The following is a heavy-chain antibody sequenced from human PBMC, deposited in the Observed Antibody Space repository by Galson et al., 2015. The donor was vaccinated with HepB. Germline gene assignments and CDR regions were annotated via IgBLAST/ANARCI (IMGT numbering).Heavy chain of an antibody. J-gene: IGHJ4*02. CDR3: ATGPSYSGSLDY. V-gene: IGHV1-24*01. CDR2: FDPEDGET. CDR1: GYTLTELS. Sequence: SVKVSCKVSGYTLTELSMHWVRQAPGKGLEWMGGFDPEDGETIYAQKFQGRVTMTEDTSTDTAYMELSSLRSEDTAVYYCATGPSYSGSLDYWGQGTLVTVSS. D-gene: IGHD1-26*01.